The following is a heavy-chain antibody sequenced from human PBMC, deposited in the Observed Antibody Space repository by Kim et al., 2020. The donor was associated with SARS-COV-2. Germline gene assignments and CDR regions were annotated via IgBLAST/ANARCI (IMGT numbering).Heavy chain of an antibody. J-gene: IGHJ4*02. CDR3: ARWPVGGFDS. D-gene: IGHD1-26*01. CDR2: LNTDTGKP. Sequence: ASMKVSCKASGYTFTNYAINWIRQAPGQGLEWVGWLNTDTGKPTYAQAFTGRFVFSLDTSVSTAYLQINSLKAEDTAVYYCARWPVGGFDSWGQGTLVTVSS. CDR1: GYTFTNYA. V-gene: IGHV7-4-1*02.